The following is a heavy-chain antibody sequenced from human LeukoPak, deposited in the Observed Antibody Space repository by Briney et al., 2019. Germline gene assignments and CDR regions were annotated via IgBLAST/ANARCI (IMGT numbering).Heavy chain of an antibody. CDR2: ISDSFRIT. D-gene: IGHD4-17*01. Sequence: GASLRLSCVASGFPFSSYAMSWVRQPPGKGLECVSTISDSFRITDDADSVKGRFTISRDNSKNTLYLQMNTLRAEDTAVYYCAKRHGDYFDYWGQGTLVTVSS. V-gene: IGHV3-23*01. J-gene: IGHJ4*02. CDR1: GFPFSSYA. CDR3: AKRHGDYFDY.